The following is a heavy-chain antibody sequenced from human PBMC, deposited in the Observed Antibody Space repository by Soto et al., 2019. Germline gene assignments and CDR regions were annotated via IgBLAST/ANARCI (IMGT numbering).Heavy chain of an antibody. Sequence: QVQLQESGPGLVKPSETLSLTCTVSAGSISSYYWSWIRQPPGKGLECIGYIYYSGRTNSNPSLKSQVTISVDTSKHPFSLKLSSVTAADTAVYYCARDIMGTNYYYYGMDVWGQGTTVTVSS. V-gene: IGHV4-59*01. J-gene: IGHJ6*02. CDR2: IYYSGRT. CDR3: ARDIMGTNYYYYGMDV. CDR1: AGSISSYY. D-gene: IGHD2-8*01.